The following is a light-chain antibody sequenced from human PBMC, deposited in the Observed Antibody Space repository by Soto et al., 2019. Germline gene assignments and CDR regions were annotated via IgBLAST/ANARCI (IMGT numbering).Light chain of an antibody. V-gene: IGKV3-20*01. J-gene: IGKJ2*01. Sequence: EVVLTQSPGTLSLSPGERATLSCRASQGVSSSYLAWYQQKPGQAPRLLIYGASSRATGIPDRFSGSGSGTDFTLTISRLEPEDSAVYYCQQYATSPMYTFGQGTKLEIK. CDR3: QQYATSPMYT. CDR2: GAS. CDR1: QGVSSSY.